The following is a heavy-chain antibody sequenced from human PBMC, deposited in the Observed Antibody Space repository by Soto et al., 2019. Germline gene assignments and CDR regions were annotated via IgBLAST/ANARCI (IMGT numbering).Heavy chain of an antibody. V-gene: IGHV3-23*01. Sequence: GGSLRLSCAASGFIFENFVMSWVRQAPGKGLEWISSISGSGFKKYYADSVKGRFTISRDNSKSTVYLELNNLSAEDTAVYHCARNQGVELVPLATVDWFDPWGQGSVVTVSS. D-gene: IGHD1-26*01. J-gene: IGHJ5*02. CDR3: ARNQGVELVPLATVDWFDP. CDR1: GFIFENFV. CDR2: ISGSGFKK.